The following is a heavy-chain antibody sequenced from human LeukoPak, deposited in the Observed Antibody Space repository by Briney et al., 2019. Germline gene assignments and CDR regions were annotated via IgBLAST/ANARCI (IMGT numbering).Heavy chain of an antibody. J-gene: IGHJ4*02. D-gene: IGHD3-3*01. Sequence: GGSLGLSCAASGFTFSSYWMSWVRQAPGKGLEWVANIRQDGSEKYYADSVKGRFTISRDNAKNSLYLQMNSLRAEDTAVYYCARGRDFWSGYSDYWGQGTLVTVSS. CDR3: ARGRDFWSGYSDY. CDR1: GFTFSSYW. V-gene: IGHV3-7*01. CDR2: IRQDGSEK.